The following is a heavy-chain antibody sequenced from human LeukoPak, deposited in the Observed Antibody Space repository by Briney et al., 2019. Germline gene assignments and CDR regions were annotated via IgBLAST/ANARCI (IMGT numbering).Heavy chain of an antibody. J-gene: IGHJ4*02. D-gene: IGHD6-13*01. CDR1: GFTFSSYA. CDR3: AKGPCTAAAGCYFDY. V-gene: IGHV3-21*01. Sequence: KSGGSLRLSCAASGFTFSSYAMHWVRQAPGKGLEWVSSISSSSSDTYYADSVKGRFTISRDNAKNSLYLQMNSLRADDTAVYYCAKGPCTAAAGCYFDYWGQGTLVTVSS. CDR2: ISSSSSDT.